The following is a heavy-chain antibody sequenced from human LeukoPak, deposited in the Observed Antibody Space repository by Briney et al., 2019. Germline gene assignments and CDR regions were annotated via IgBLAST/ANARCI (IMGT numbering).Heavy chain of an antibody. J-gene: IGHJ4*02. CDR1: GFTFSSYG. CDR2: ISYDGSNK. CDR3: AKPQTDYGDYYFDY. D-gene: IGHD4-17*01. Sequence: GGSLRLSCAASGFTFSSYGMHWVRQAPGKGLEWVAVISYDGSNKYYADSVKGRFTISRDNSKNTLYLQMNSLRAEDTAVYYCAKPQTDYGDYYFDYWGQGTLVTVSS. V-gene: IGHV3-30*18.